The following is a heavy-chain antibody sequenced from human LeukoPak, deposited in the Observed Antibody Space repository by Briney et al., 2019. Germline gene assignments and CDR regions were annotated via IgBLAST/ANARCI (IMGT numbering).Heavy chain of an antibody. D-gene: IGHD6-13*01. V-gene: IGHV5-51*01. CDR3: ARRIAAAGTGFGAFDI. CDR2: IYPGDSDT. J-gene: IGHJ3*02. CDR1: GYRLNRYW. Sequence: GGPREISFKGSGYRLNRYWIDWGRTMPGKGLGGMGIIYPGDSDTRYSPSFQGQVTISADKSISTAYLQWSSLKASDTAMYYCARRIAAAGTGFGAFDIWGQGTMVTVSS.